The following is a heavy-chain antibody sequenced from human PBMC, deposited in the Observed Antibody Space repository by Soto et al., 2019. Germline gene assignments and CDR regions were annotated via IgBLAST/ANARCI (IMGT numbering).Heavy chain of an antibody. CDR3: ARDTYVYDDYYGMDV. V-gene: IGHV4-31*03. CDR2: IYYSGST. D-gene: IGHD5-12*01. CDR1: GASISSGGYY. Sequence: QVHLQESGPGLVKPSQTLSLTCTVSGASISSGGYYWSWIRQYPGKGLEWIAYIYYSGSTYYNPSLKGRVTIAIATSKSQCSLQLTSVTAADTAVYSCARDTYVYDDYYGMDVWGQGTTVTVSS. J-gene: IGHJ6*02.